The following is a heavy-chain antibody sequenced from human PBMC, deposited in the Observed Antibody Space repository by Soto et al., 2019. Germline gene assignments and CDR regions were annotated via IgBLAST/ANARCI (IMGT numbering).Heavy chain of an antibody. Sequence: QVQLVESGGGVVQPGRSVRLSCVGSGFIFSNNGMHWVRQAPGKGLEWVAFMAYDGSAKFYADSVKGRFTISRDNSKSTLFLHMSSLRAEDTAMYYCANVRVVDSSLDHWGQGTLVTVSA. CDR3: ANVRVVDSSLDH. CDR2: MAYDGSAK. CDR1: GFIFSNNG. D-gene: IGHD3-10*02. V-gene: IGHV3-30*18. J-gene: IGHJ4*02.